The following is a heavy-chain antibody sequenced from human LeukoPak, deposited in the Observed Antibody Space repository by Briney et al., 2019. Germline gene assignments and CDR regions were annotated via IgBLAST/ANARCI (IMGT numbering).Heavy chain of an antibody. V-gene: IGHV3-21*01. Sequence: GGSLRLSCAASGFTFSSYSMNWVRQAPGKGLEWVSSISSSSSYIYYADSVKGRFTISRDNAKNSLYLQMNSLRAEDTAVYYCASGVDCSSTSCYRLDYWGQGTLVTVSS. CDR3: ASGVDCSSTSCYRLDY. J-gene: IGHJ4*02. CDR2: ISSSSSYI. CDR1: GFTFSSYS. D-gene: IGHD2-2*02.